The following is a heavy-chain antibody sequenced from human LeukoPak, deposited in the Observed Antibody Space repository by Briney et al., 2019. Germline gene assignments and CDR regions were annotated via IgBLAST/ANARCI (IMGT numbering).Heavy chain of an antibody. CDR1: GFTFSSYA. CDR2: ISSDGSNK. V-gene: IGHV3-30-3*01. D-gene: IGHD2-15*01. J-gene: IGHJ4*02. Sequence: PGRSLRLSCAASGFTFSSYAMHWVRQAPGKGLEWMAVISSDGSNKYYAGSVKGRFTISRDNSKNTLYLQMHSLRAEDTAVYYCARDYEYCSGGSCYIDYWGQGTLVTVSS. CDR3: ARDYEYCSGGSCYIDY.